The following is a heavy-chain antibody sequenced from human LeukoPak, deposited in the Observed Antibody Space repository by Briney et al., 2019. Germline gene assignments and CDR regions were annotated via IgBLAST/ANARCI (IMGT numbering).Heavy chain of an antibody. CDR2: INSDGSST. Sequence: PGGSLRLSCAASGFTFTNYWIHWVRQAPGKGLVWVSHINSDGSSTPYADSVKGRFTISRDNAKNMLYLQMNNLRAEDTAVYYCARGHSGSYSRTFDYWGQGTLVSVSS. CDR1: GFTFTNYW. V-gene: IGHV3-74*01. J-gene: IGHJ4*02. D-gene: IGHD1-26*01. CDR3: ARGHSGSYSRTFDY.